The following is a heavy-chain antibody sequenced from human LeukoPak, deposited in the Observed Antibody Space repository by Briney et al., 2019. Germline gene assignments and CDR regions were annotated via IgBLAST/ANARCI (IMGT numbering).Heavy chain of an antibody. Sequence: SWTLSLTCTVSGGSISSSSAYWGWIRQPPGKGLEWIGSIYYSKNTYYNPSLKSRVTISADTSKNQFSLTLGSVSATDTAVYYCVSPRGFSYGYFDYWGQGTLVTVSS. J-gene: IGHJ4*02. CDR2: IYYSKNT. V-gene: IGHV4-39*01. CDR1: GGSISSSSAY. CDR3: VSPRGFSYGYFDY. D-gene: IGHD5-18*01.